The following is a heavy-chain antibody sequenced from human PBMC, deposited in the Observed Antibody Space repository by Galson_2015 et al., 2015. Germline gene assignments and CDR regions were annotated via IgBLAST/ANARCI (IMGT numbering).Heavy chain of an antibody. D-gene: IGHD3-10*01. J-gene: IGHJ5*02. Sequence: SVKVSCKASGYIFSNYAMHWVRQAPGQRLEWMGWINSGNGNTKYSQKFQGRVTITRDASASTAYMELSSLGSEDTAVYYCARNGITMVRGILTTYNWFDPWGQGTLVTVS. CDR3: ARNGITMVRGILTTYNWFDP. V-gene: IGHV1-3*01. CDR1: GYIFSNYA. CDR2: INSGNGNT.